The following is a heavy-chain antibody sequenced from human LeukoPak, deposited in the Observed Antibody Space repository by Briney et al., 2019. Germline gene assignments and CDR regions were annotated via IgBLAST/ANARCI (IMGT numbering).Heavy chain of an antibody. CDR3: ARNTGILEWLFPNAFDI. V-gene: IGHV5-51*01. J-gene: IGHJ3*02. D-gene: IGHD3-3*01. CDR2: IYPGDSDT. CDR1: GYSFTSYW. Sequence: GESLKISCKGSGYSFTSYWIGWVRQLPGKGLEWMGIIYPGDSDTRYSPSFQGQVTISADKSISTAYLQWSSLKASDTAMYYCARNTGILEWLFPNAFDIWGQGTMVTVSS.